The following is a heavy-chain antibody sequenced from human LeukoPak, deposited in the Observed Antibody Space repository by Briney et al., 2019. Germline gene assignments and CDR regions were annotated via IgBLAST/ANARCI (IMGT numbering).Heavy chain of an antibody. V-gene: IGHV4-61*01. CDR1: GGSISSGSYY. D-gene: IGHD5-12*01. CDR2: IYYSGST. J-gene: IGHJ5*02. CDR3: ARYSGYDFEWFDP. Sequence: SQTLSLTCYVSGGSISSGSYYWSWIRQPPGKGLEWIGYIYYSGSTNYNPSLKSRVTISVDTSKNQFSLKLSSVTAADTAVYYCARYSGYDFEWFDPWGQGTLVTVSS.